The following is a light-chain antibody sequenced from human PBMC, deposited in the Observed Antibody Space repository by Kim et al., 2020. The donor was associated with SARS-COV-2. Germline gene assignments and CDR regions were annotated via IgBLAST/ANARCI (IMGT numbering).Light chain of an antibody. CDR3: HHYDAWPYT. V-gene: IGKV3-15*01. J-gene: IGKJ2*01. CDR1: QSININ. Sequence: SVSPGETDTPSCRASQSININLAWYQQKPGQSPRLLIFGASTRATYLPGRFSGGGSGTEFTLTISNLQSEDSAVYYCHHYDAWPYTFGQGTKLEI. CDR2: GAS.